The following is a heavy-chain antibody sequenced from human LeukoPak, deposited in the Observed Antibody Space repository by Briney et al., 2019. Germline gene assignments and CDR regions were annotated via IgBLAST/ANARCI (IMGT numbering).Heavy chain of an antibody. V-gene: IGHV4-59*08. D-gene: IGHD4-23*01. J-gene: IGHJ4*02. CDR3: ARQLGPATVVIG. CDR1: GGSISSYY. Sequence: PSETPSLTCTVSGGSISSYYWSWIRQPPGKGLEWIGYIYYSGSTNYNPSLKSRVTISVDTSKNQFSLKLSSVTAADTAVYYCARQLGPATVVIGWGQGTLVTVSS. CDR2: IYYSGST.